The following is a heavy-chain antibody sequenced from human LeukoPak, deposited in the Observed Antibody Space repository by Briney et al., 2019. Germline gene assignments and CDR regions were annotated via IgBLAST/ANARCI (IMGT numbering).Heavy chain of an antibody. V-gene: IGHV3-7*01. CDR3: AVYSTSKGWLDP. Sequence: GGSLRLSCAASGFTFSTYWMTWVRQAPGKGLEWVGNIKEDGSQKNYVDSVKGRFTISRDNAKNSLYLQMNSLRAEDTAVYYCAVYSTSKGWLDPWGQGTLVTVSS. CDR2: IKEDGSQK. CDR1: GFTFSTYW. J-gene: IGHJ5*02. D-gene: IGHD2/OR15-2a*01.